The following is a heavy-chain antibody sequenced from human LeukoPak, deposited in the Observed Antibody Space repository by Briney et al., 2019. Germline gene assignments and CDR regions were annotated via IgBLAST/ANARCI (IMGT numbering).Heavy chain of an antibody. D-gene: IGHD2-2*01. J-gene: IGHJ4*02. Sequence: PSETLSLTCTVSGGSISSSSYYWGWIRQPPGKGLEWIGSIYYSGSTYYDPSLKSRVTISVDTSKNQFSLKLSSVTAADTAVYYCARHGAVSEDIVVVPAARRSFDYWGQGTLVTVSS. V-gene: IGHV4-39*01. CDR2: IYYSGST. CDR1: GGSISSSSYY. CDR3: ARHGAVSEDIVVVPAARRSFDY.